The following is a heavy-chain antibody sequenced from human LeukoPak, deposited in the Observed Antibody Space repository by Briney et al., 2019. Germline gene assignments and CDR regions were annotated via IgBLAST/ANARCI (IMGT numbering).Heavy chain of an antibody. J-gene: IGHJ5*02. CDR1: GFTFSTHW. V-gene: IGHV3-74*03. D-gene: IGHD2-21*01. CDR2: ITSDGSST. CDR3: TRDRRLMGFDP. Sequence: PGGSLRLSCAAPGFTFSTHWMHWVRQAPGKGLVWVSHITSDGSSTTYADSVKGRFTIFRDNAKKTLYLQMNSLRVEDTAVYYCTRDRRLMGFDPWGQGTLDTVSS.